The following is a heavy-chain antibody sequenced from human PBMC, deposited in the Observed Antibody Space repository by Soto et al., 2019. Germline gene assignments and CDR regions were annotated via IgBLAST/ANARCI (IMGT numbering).Heavy chain of an antibody. V-gene: IGHV4-4*02. CDR1: SGSISSSNW. CDR3: AREITGTTSGVDYYYYYMDV. J-gene: IGHJ6*03. Sequence: PSETLSLTCAVSSGSISSSNWWSWVRQPPGKGLEWIGEIYHSGSTNYNPSLKSRVTISVDKSKNQFSLKLSSVTAADTAVYYCAREITGTTSGVDYYYYYMDVWGKGTTVTVSS. CDR2: IYHSGST. D-gene: IGHD1-7*01.